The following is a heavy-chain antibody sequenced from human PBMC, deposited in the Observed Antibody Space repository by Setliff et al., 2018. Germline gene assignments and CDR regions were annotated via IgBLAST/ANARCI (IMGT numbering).Heavy chain of an antibody. CDR3: ARGYRGYYNFWSGSQGANWFDP. D-gene: IGHD3-3*01. V-gene: IGHV1-69*13. Sequence: WASVKVSCKASGGTFSSYAISWVRQAPGQGLEWMGGIIPIFGTANYAQKFQGRVTITADESTNTAYVELSSLRSEDTAVYYCARGYRGYYNFWSGSQGANWFDPWGQGTLVTVSS. CDR1: GGTFSSYA. J-gene: IGHJ5*02. CDR2: IIPIFGTA.